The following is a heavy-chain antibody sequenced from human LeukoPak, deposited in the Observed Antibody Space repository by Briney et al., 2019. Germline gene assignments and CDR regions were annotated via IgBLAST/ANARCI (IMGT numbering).Heavy chain of an antibody. CDR1: GGSFSGSY. Sequence: SETLSLTCAVYGGSFSGSYWSWIRQPPGKGLEWIGEINHSGNTNYNPSLKSRVTISVDTSKNQFSLKLSSVTAADTAVYYCTRGSIAYYYMDVWGKGTTVTISS. CDR3: TRGSIAYYYMDV. D-gene: IGHD3-22*01. V-gene: IGHV4-34*01. J-gene: IGHJ6*03. CDR2: INHSGNT.